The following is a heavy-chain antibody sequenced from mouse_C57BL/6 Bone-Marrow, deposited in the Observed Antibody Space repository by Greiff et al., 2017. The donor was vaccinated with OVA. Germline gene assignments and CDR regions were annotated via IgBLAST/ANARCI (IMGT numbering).Heavy chain of an antibody. CDR2: FYPGSGSI. V-gene: IGHV1-62-2*01. D-gene: IGHD2-5*01. CDR3: ARHEVDYSKGYYAMDY. CDR1: GYTFTEYT. J-gene: IGHJ4*01. Sequence: LVKPGASVKLSCKASGYTFTEYTIHWVKQRSGQGLEWIGWFYPGSGSIKYNEKFKDKATLTADKSSSTVYMELSRLTSEDSAVYFCARHEVDYSKGYYAMDYWGQGTSVTVSS.